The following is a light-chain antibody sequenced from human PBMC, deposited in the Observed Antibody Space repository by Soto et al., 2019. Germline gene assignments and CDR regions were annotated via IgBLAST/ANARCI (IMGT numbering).Light chain of an antibody. V-gene: IGKV1-33*01. Sequence: DIQMTQSPSSLSASVGDRVTITCRASQGIGNQLNWYQQKPGKAPRLLIYDASNFEAGDPSRFSGGGSAREITFTISSLRPEDIATYYYQHYDSHAPVTFGGGPKVESK. J-gene: IGKJ4*01. CDR3: QHYDSHAPVT. CDR2: DAS. CDR1: QGIGNQ.